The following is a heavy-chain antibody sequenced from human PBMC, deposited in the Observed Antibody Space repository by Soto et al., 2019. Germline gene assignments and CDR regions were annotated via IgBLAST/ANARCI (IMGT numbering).Heavy chain of an antibody. V-gene: IGHV1-18*01. D-gene: IGHD4-4*01. Sequence: RASVKVSCKASGYTFTSYGISWVRQAPGQGLEWMGWISAYNGNTNYAQKLQGRVTMTTDTSTSTAYMELRSLRSDDTAVYYCARRTNGLQYYYYYGMDVWGQGTTVTVSS. CDR1: GYTFTSYG. CDR2: ISAYNGNT. J-gene: IGHJ6*02. CDR3: ARRTNGLQYYYYYGMDV.